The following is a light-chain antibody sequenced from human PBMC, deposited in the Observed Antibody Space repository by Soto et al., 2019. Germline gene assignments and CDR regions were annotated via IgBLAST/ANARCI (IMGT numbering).Light chain of an antibody. CDR2: DNN. J-gene: IGLJ2*01. V-gene: IGLV1-51*01. CDR3: GTWDSSLSAVV. Sequence: QSVLTQPPSVSAATGQKVTISCSGRSSNIWNNYVSWYQQLPGTAPKLLIYDNNKRPSGIPDRFSGSKSGTSATLGITGLQTGDEADYYCGTWDSSLSAVVFGGGTKVTVL. CDR1: SSNIWNNY.